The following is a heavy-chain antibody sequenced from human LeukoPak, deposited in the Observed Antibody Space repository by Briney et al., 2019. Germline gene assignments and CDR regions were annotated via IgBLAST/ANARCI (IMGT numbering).Heavy chain of an antibody. CDR2: IKQDGSEK. D-gene: IGHD3-3*01. CDR3: ARLYDFWSGYYRDY. Sequence: QPGGSLRLSCAASGFTFSNYWMSWVRQAPGKGLEWVANIKQDGSEKYYVDSVKGRFTVSRDNAKKSLYLQMNSRRAEDTAVYYCARLYDFWSGYYRDYWGQGTLVTVSS. CDR1: GFTFSNYW. V-gene: IGHV3-7*01. J-gene: IGHJ4*02.